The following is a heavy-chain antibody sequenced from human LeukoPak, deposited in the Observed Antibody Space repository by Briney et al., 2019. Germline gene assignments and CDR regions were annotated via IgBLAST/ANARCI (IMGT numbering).Heavy chain of an antibody. D-gene: IGHD1-26*01. CDR1: GFTFSSYS. V-gene: IGHV3-21*01. CDR2: ISSSSSYI. J-gene: IGHJ4*02. CDR3: ARYTSNVVGKRHYFDY. Sequence: GGSLRLSCAASGFTFSSYSMNWVRQAPGKGLEWVSSISSSSSYIYYADSVKGRFTISRDNAKNSLYLQMNSLRAEDTAVYYCARYTSNVVGKRHYFDYWGQGTLVTVSS.